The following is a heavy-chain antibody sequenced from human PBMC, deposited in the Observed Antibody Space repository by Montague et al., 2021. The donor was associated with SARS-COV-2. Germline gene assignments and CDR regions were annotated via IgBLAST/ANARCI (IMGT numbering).Heavy chain of an antibody. J-gene: IGHJ4*02. CDR3: ARTYAPSAVAVDY. Sequence: PALVKPRQTLTLTCTFSGFSLTTSGMCVSWIRQPPGKALEWLARIDWDDDKYYSTSLKTRLTISKDTSKNQVVLTMTNMDPVDTATYYCARTYAPSAVAVDYWGQGTLVTVSS. CDR2: IDWDDDK. V-gene: IGHV2-70*11. CDR1: GFSLTTSGMC. D-gene: IGHD6-19*01.